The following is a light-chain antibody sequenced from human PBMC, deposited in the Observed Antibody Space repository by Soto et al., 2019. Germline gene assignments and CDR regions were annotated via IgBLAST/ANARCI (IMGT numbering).Light chain of an antibody. CDR2: RNN. CDR1: TSNIGSNY. CDR3: ATWDDSLNGFYV. V-gene: IGLV1-47*01. J-gene: IGLJ1*01. Sequence: QSVLTQPPSASGTPGQGVTISCSGSTSNIGSNYVYWYQQLPGTAPKLLIYRNNQRPSGVPDRFSGSKSGTSASLAIGGLRSDDEADYFCATWDDSLNGFYVFGTGTRSPS.